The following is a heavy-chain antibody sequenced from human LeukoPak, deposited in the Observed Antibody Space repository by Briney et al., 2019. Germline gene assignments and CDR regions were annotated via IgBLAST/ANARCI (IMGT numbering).Heavy chain of an antibody. CDR1: GYTFTDYY. CDR3: ARDWPNDAFDI. J-gene: IGHJ3*02. CDR2: ISPNSGET. V-gene: IGHV1-2*02. Sequence: ASVKVSCKASGYTFTDYYMHWVRQAPGQGLEWMGWISPNSGETSYAQKFQGRATMTRDTSISTAYMELSRLRSDDTAVYYCARDWPNDAFDIWGQGIMVTVSS.